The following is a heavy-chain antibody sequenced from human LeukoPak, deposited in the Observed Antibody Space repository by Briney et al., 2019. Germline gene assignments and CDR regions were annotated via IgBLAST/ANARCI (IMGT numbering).Heavy chain of an antibody. Sequence: LPGGSLRLSCAASAFTFSSDWMHWVRQAPGKGLVWVSRINSDGISTSYADSVKGRFTISRDNAKNTLYLQMNSLRAEDTAVYYCAKGGATVIDYWGQGTLVTVSS. CDR3: AKGGATVIDY. V-gene: IGHV3-74*01. J-gene: IGHJ4*02. D-gene: IGHD4-17*01. CDR2: INSDGIST. CDR1: AFTFSSDW.